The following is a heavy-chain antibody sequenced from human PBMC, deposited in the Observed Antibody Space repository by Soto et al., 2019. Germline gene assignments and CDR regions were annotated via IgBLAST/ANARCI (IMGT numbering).Heavy chain of an antibody. V-gene: IGHV3-33*06. CDR2: IWYDGSNK. D-gene: IGHD2-8*01. Sequence: PGGSLRLSCAASGFTFSSYGMHWVRQAPGKGLEWVAVIWYDGSNKYYADSVKGRFTISRDNSKNTLYLQMNSLRAEDTAVYYCAKSGYCTNGVCYYYFDYWGQGTLVTVSS. J-gene: IGHJ4*02. CDR1: GFTFSSYG. CDR3: AKSGYCTNGVCYYYFDY.